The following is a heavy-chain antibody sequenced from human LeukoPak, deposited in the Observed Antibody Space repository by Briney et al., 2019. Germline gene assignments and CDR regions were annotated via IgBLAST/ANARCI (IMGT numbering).Heavy chain of an antibody. CDR2: ISGSGGST. CDR1: GFTFSSYA. CDR3: AKSIPDSSGYYYWYFDL. J-gene: IGHJ2*01. V-gene: IGHV3-23*01. D-gene: IGHD3-22*01. Sequence: GGSLRLSCAASGFTFSSYAMSRVRQAPGKGLEWVSAISGSGGSTYYADSVKGRFTISRDNSKNTLYLQMNSLRAEDTAVYYCAKSIPDSSGYYYWYFDLWGRGTLVTVSS.